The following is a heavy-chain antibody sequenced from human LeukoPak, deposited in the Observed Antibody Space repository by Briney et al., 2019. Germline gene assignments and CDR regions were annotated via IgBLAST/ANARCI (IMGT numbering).Heavy chain of an antibody. D-gene: IGHD6-13*01. CDR1: GYTLTDFS. CDR3: ATTKQARRYFDY. Sequence: GASVKVSCKVSGYTLTDFSMHGVRQAPGKGLEWMGGVDPEDGETIYAQKFQGRVTMTEDTSTDIAYMELSSLRSEDTAVYYCATTKQARRYFDYWGQGTLVTVSS. V-gene: IGHV1-24*01. CDR2: VDPEDGET. J-gene: IGHJ4*02.